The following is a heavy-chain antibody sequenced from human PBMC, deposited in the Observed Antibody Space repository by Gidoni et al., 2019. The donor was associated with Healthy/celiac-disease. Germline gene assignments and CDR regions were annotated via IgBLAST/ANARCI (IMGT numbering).Heavy chain of an antibody. Sequence: QVQLQDSCPGLVKPSETLSLTCTVSGGSISSYYWSWVRKPPGKGLEWIGYIPYRGSTNYNPSLKSRVTISLDTSKNQCSLKLSSVTAADTAVYYCARGGGYSSSWSYWGQGTLVTVSS. CDR3: ARGGGYSSSWSY. V-gene: IGHV4-59*13. CDR2: IPYRGST. J-gene: IGHJ4*02. CDR1: GGSISSYY. D-gene: IGHD6-13*01.